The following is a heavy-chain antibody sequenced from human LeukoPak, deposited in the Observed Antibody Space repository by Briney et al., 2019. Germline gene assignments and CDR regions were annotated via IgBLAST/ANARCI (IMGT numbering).Heavy chain of an antibody. J-gene: IGHJ5*02. CDR3: ARGDCSVNGCHGGNCFDP. D-gene: IGHD2-15*01. V-gene: IGHV1-2*02. Sequence: ASVKVSCKASGYTFTGYYIHWVRQAPGQGLEWMGWISPNSGGTKYAQSFQGRVTMTRDTSSNTAHMELSRLRSDDTAVYYCARGDCSVNGCHGGNCFDPWGQGTLVTVSS. CDR1: GYTFTGYY. CDR2: ISPNSGGT.